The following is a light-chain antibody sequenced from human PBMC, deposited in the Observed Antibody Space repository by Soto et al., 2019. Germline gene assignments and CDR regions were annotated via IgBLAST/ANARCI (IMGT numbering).Light chain of an antibody. CDR3: QQYNSYSWT. CDR1: QTITRW. Sequence: DIQTTQSPSTLSASVGDRVTITCRASQTITRWVAWYQQKPGKAPKLLIYDASTLESGVPSRFSGSRSGTEFTLTISSLQPDDFATYYCQQYNSYSWTFGQGTKVDIK. J-gene: IGKJ1*01. CDR2: DAS. V-gene: IGKV1-5*01.